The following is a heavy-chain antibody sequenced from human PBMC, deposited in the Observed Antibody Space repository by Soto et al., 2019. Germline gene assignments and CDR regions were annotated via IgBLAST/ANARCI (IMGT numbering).Heavy chain of an antibody. Sequence: ASVKVSCKASGYTFTSYDINWVRQATGQGLEWMGWMNPNSGNTAYAQKFQGRVTMTEDTSTDTAYMELSSLRSEDTAVFYCVRIYGTYYDILTGLWGGHFDYWGQGTQVTVSS. J-gene: IGHJ4*02. CDR3: VRIYGTYYDILTGLWGGHFDY. CDR2: MNPNSGNT. CDR1: GYTFTSYD. V-gene: IGHV1-8*01. D-gene: IGHD3-9*01.